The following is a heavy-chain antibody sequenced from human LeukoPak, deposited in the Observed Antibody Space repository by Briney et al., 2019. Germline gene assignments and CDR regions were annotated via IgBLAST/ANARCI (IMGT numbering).Heavy chain of an antibody. CDR1: GFTFSSYA. Sequence: GGSLRLSCAASGFTFSSYAMSWVRQAPGKGLEWVSAISGSGGSTYYADSVKGRFTISRDNSKNTLYLQMNSLRAEDTAVYYCAKVGKQWLALASLYDYWGQGTPVTVSS. V-gene: IGHV3-23*01. CDR2: ISGSGGST. CDR3: AKVGKQWLALASLYDY. J-gene: IGHJ4*02. D-gene: IGHD6-19*01.